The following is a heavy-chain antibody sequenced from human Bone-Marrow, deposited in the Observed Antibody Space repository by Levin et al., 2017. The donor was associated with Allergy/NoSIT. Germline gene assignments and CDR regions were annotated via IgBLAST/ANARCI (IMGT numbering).Heavy chain of an antibody. CDR2: IYSGGST. Sequence: GGSLRLSCAASGFTVSSNYMSWVRQAPGKGLEWVSVIYSGGSTYYADSVKGRFTISRDNSKNTLYLQMNSLRAEDTAVYYCASPLRPYSSGWPYYWGQGTLVTVSS. CDR1: GFTVSSNY. D-gene: IGHD6-19*01. V-gene: IGHV3-53*01. J-gene: IGHJ4*02. CDR3: ASPLRPYSSGWPYY.